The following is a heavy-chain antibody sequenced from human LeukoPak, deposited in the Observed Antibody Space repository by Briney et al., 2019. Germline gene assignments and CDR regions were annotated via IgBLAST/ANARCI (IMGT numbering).Heavy chain of an antibody. J-gene: IGHJ4*02. CDR1: GGSISSGSYY. Sequence: SETLSLTCTVSGGSISSGSYYWSWIRQPAGKGLEWIGRIYTSGSTNYSPSLKSRVTISVDTSKNQFSLKLSSVTAADTAVYYCARGSFHGDYDFDYWGQGTLVTVSS. D-gene: IGHD4-17*01. V-gene: IGHV4-61*02. CDR3: ARGSFHGDYDFDY. CDR2: IYTSGST.